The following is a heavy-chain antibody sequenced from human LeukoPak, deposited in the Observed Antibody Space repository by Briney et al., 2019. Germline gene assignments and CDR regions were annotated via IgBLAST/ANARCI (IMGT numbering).Heavy chain of an antibody. J-gene: IGHJ4*02. CDR1: GFTFSSYA. V-gene: IGHV3-23*01. CDR2: ISGSGGST. Sequence: PGGSLRLSCAASGFTFSSYAMSWVRQAPGKGLEWVSAISGSGGSTYCADSVKGQFTISRDNSKNTLYLQMNSLRAEDTAVYYCAKDSLYSSSWYLLDYWGQGTLVTVSS. D-gene: IGHD6-13*01. CDR3: AKDSLYSSSWYLLDY.